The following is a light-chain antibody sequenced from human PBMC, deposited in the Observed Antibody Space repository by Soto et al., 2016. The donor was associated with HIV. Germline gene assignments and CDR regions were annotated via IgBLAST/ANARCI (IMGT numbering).Light chain of an antibody. V-gene: IGKV1-27*01. CDR1: QDIKNY. Sequence: IQMTQFPSSLSASVGDRVTITCRASQDIKNYVAWYFQKPGEVPALLIVDASTLRSGVTPRFSGSGSGTEFTLTISSLQPDDFATYYCQQYNSYFPITFGQGTRLEIK. J-gene: IGKJ5*01. CDR2: DAS. CDR3: QQYNSYFPIT.